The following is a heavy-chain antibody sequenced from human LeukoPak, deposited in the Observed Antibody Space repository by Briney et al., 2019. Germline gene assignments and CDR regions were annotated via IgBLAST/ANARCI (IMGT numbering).Heavy chain of an antibody. D-gene: IGHD3/OR15-3a*01. Sequence: PGGSLRLSCAASGFTFSSYWMSWVRQAPGKGLEWVANIKQDGSEKYYVDSVKGRFTISRDNAENSLSLQMNSLRAEDTAVYYCARDRFFGPSKLMDVWGKGTTVTVSS. CDR2: IKQDGSEK. CDR1: GFTFSSYW. J-gene: IGHJ6*03. V-gene: IGHV3-7*01. CDR3: ARDRFFGPSKLMDV.